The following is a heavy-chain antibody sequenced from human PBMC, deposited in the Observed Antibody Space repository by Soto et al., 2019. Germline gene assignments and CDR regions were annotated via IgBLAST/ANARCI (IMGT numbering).Heavy chain of an antibody. CDR3: ARGGDGVDL. CDR2: IYHGGST. Sequence: QVRLQESGPGLVRPSQTLSLTCSVSGDSLTIGGHYWTWIRQHPGKGLEWIGYIYHGGSTYSSPSLTSRVTISVDTSENQSSLKLPSMTAADTAVYYWARGGDGVDLWGQGKMVTVSS. CDR1: GDSLTIGGHY. V-gene: IGHV4-31*03. J-gene: IGHJ3*01.